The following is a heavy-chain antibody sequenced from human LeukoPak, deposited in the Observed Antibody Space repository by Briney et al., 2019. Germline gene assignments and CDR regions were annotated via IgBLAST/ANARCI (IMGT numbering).Heavy chain of an antibody. Sequence: SETLSLTCTVSGGSISSGFYYWSWIRQPAGKGLEWIGRIYSSGTTNYNPSLKSRVTISVDTSKNQFSLKLSSVTAADTAVYYCARGSGWYWDYWGQGTLVTVSS. D-gene: IGHD6-19*01. J-gene: IGHJ4*02. CDR2: IYSSGTT. CDR1: GGSISSGFYY. CDR3: ARGSGWYWDY. V-gene: IGHV4-61*02.